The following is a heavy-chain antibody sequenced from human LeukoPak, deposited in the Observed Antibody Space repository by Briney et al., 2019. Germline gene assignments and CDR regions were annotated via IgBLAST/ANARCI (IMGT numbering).Heavy chain of an antibody. Sequence: EWMGIINPSGGSTSYAQKFQGRVTMTRDTSTSTVYMELSSLRSEDTAVYYCARPLEYNYGMDVWGQGTTVTVSS. D-gene: IGHD6-6*01. CDR2: INPSGGST. J-gene: IGHJ6*02. CDR3: ARPLEYNYGMDV. V-gene: IGHV1-46*01.